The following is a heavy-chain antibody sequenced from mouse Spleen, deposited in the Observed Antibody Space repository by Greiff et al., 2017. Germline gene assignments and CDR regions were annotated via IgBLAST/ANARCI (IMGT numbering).Heavy chain of an antibody. D-gene: IGHD1-2*01. V-gene: IGHV7-1*01. J-gene: IGHJ4*01. CDR1: GFTFSDFY. Sequence: EVKLVESGGGLVQSGRSLRLSCATSGFTFSDFYMEWVRQAPGKGLEWIAASRNKANDYTTEYSASVKGRFIVSRDTSQSILYLQMNALRAEDTAIYYCARTATYAMDYWGQGTSVTVSS. CDR2: SRNKANDYTT. CDR3: ARTATYAMDY.